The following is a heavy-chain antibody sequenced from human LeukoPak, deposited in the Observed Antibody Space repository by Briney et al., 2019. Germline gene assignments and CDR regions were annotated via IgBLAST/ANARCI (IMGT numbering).Heavy chain of an antibody. CDR3: AKDDSSDWYYFDY. CDR1: GFTFSSYG. J-gene: IGHJ4*02. CDR2: IPYDGSNK. D-gene: IGHD6-19*01. V-gene: IGHV3-30*02. Sequence: GGSLRLSCAASGFTFSSYGMHWVRQAPGKGLEWVAFIPYDGSNKYYADSAKGRFTISRDNSKNTLYLQMNSLRAEDTAVYYCAKDDSSDWYYFDYWGQGTLVTVSS.